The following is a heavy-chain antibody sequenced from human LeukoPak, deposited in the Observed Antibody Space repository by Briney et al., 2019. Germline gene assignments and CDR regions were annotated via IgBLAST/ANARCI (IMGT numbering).Heavy chain of an antibody. CDR3: ARATELDPSDMDV. J-gene: IGHJ6*02. Sequence: ASVKVSCKASGGTFSSYAISWVRQAPGQGLEWMGRIIPILGIANYAQKFQGRVTITADKSTSTAYMELSSLRSEDTAVYYCARATELDPSDMDVWGLGTTVTVSS. CDR1: GGTFSSYA. D-gene: IGHD1-1*01. CDR2: IIPILGIA. V-gene: IGHV1-69*04.